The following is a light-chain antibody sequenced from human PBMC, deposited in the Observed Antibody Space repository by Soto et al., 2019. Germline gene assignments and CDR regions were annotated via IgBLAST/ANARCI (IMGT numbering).Light chain of an antibody. V-gene: IGLV3-1*01. CDR1: KLGDKY. CDR2: KDT. CDR3: QAWDSGTEV. J-gene: IGLJ2*01. Sequence: SYELIQPPSVSVSPGQTASITCSGDKLGDKYACWYQQKPGQSPVLVIYKDTKRPSGIPERFSGSNSGNTATLTISGTQALDEADYYCQAWDSGTEVFGGGTKLTVL.